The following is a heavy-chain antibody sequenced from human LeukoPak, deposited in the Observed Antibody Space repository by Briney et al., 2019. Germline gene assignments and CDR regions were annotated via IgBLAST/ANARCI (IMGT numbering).Heavy chain of an antibody. J-gene: IGHJ4*02. CDR3: ARVGYCGGDCYPFDY. CDR2: FHYSGST. D-gene: IGHD2-21*02. Sequence: SETLSLTCSVSGGSISSSSYYWGWIRQPPGKGLEWIGTFHYSGSTYYNPSLKSRVTISVNMSKNQFSLKLSSVTAADTAVYYCARVGYCGGDCYPFDYWGQGTLTTISS. CDR1: GGSISSSSYY. V-gene: IGHV4-39*07.